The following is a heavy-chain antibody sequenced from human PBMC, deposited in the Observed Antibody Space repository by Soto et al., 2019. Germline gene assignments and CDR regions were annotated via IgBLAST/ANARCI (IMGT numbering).Heavy chain of an antibody. V-gene: IGHV4-34*02. CDR1: GGPFSGYY. CDR3: ARGQRRGGSSGWSL. CDR2: IKHRGGA. J-gene: IGHJ4*02. D-gene: IGHD6-19*01. Sequence: QVQLQQWGAGQLKPSETLSLTCAVHGESFSGYGGPFSGYYWSWIRQTPGKGLEWIGEIKHRGGANYKPSLKSRVTISVDTSNNQFSLNLNSVTAADTAVYYCARGQRRGGSSGWSLWGQGTLVTVSS.